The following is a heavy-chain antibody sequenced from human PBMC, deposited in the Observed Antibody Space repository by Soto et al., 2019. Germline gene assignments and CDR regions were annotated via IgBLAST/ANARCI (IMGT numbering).Heavy chain of an antibody. CDR3: ARDRGRYNWNYNWFDP. J-gene: IGHJ5*02. Sequence: PSETLSLTCTVSGGSISSYYWSGIRQPPGKGLEWIGYIYYSGSTNYNPSLKSRVTISVDTSKNQFSLKLSSVTAADTAVYYCARDRGRYNWNYNWFDPWGQGTLVTVSS. V-gene: IGHV4-59*01. D-gene: IGHD1-7*01. CDR1: GGSISSYY. CDR2: IYYSGST.